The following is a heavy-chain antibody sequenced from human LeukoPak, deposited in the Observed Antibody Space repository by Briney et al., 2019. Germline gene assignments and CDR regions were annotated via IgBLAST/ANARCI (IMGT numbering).Heavy chain of an antibody. D-gene: IGHD3-22*01. CDR2: ISSSSSYI. J-gene: IGHJ4*02. Sequence: GGSLRLSCAAAGFTFSSYWMHWVRQAPGKGLVWVSSISSSSSYIYYADSVKGRFTISRDNAKNSLYLQMNSLRAEDTAVYYCARDYYDSSGYQVYFDYWGQGTLVTVSS. CDR3: ARDYYDSSGYQVYFDY. CDR1: GFTFSSYW. V-gene: IGHV3-21*01.